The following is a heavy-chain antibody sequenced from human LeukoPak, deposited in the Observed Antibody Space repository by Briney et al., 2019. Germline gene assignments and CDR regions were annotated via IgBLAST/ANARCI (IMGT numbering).Heavy chain of an antibody. V-gene: IGHV4-34*01. Sequence: PSETLSLTCAVYSGSFSNYSWTWIRQPPGKGLEWIGEINHSGSTNYNPSLKSRVTISVDTSKNQFSLKLSSVTAADTAVYYCAGYYDSSGYTFNSWGQGTLVTVSS. CDR1: SGSFSNYS. D-gene: IGHD3-22*01. CDR2: INHSGST. J-gene: IGHJ4*02. CDR3: AGYYDSSGYTFNS.